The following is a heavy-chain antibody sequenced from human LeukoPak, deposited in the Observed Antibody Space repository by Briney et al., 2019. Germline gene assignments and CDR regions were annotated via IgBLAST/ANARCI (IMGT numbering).Heavy chain of an antibody. Sequence: WGSLTLSCAASGFTFSDYWIHWVRQPPGKGLVWVSRINTDGSITNYADSVKGRFSISRDNAKNTLYLQMSSLRAEDTAVYYCARDRGPRTGFMVREAYDYWGQGTLVTVSS. V-gene: IGHV3-74*01. CDR2: INTDGSIT. D-gene: IGHD3-10*01. CDR3: ARDRGPRTGFMVREAYDY. J-gene: IGHJ4*02. CDR1: GFTFSDYW.